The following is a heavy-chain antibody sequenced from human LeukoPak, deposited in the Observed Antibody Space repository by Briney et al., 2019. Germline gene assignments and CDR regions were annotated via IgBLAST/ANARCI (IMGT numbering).Heavy chain of an antibody. CDR2: INHSGST. V-gene: IGHV4-34*01. J-gene: IGHJ6*04. CDR3: ARSYYYGSGPYYYGMDV. CDR1: GGSFSGYY. Sequence: SETLSLTCAVYGGSFSGYYWSWIRQPPGKGLEWIGEINHSGSTNYNPSLKSQVTISVDTSKNQFSLKLSSVTAADTAVYYCARSYYYGSGPYYYGMDVWGKGTTVTVSS. D-gene: IGHD3-10*01.